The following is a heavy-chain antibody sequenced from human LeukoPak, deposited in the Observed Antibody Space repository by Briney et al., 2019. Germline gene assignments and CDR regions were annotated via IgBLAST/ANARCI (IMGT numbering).Heavy chain of an antibody. J-gene: IGHJ4*02. V-gene: IGHV3-53*01. Sequence: GGSLRLSCAVSGFTVSSNYMSWVRQAPGKGLEWVSVIYGDDSTYYADSVKGRFTISRDNSKNTLYLQMNSLRAEDTAVYYCARGQRGVTAMFYWGQGTLVTVSS. D-gene: IGHD2-21*02. CDR3: ARGQRGVTAMFY. CDR2: IYGDDST. CDR1: GFTVSSNY.